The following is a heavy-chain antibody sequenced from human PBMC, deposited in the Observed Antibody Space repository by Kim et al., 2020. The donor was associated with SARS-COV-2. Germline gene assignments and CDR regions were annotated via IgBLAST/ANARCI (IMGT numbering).Heavy chain of an antibody. CDR1: GFTFSSYA. V-gene: IGHV3-30-3*01. D-gene: IGHD5-12*01. CDR2: ISYDGSNK. CDR3: ARDARLSRYSGYGAAFDI. Sequence: GGSLRLSCAASGFTFSSYAMHWVRQAPGKGLEWVAVISYDGSNKYYADSVKGRFTISRDNSKNTLYLQMNSLRAEDTAVYYCARDARLSRYSGYGAAFDIWGQGTMVTVSS. J-gene: IGHJ3*02.